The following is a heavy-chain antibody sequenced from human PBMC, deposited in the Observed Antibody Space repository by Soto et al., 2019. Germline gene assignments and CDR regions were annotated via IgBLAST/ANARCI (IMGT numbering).Heavy chain of an antibody. CDR2: IYSGGST. D-gene: IGHD4-4*01. Sequence: GGSLRLSCAASGFTVSSNYMSWVRQAPGKGLEWVSVIYSGGSTYYADSVKGRFTISRDNSKNTLYLQMNSLRAEDTAVYYCARDIIYSNYVIGYYYYGMDVWGQGTTVTVSS. CDR1: GFTVSSNY. J-gene: IGHJ6*02. V-gene: IGHV3-53*05. CDR3: ARDIIYSNYVIGYYYYGMDV.